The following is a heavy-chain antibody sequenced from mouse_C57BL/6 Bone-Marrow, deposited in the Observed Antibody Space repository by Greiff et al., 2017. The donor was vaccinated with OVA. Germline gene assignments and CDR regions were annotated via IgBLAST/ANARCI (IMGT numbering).Heavy chain of an antibody. Sequence: EVKLVESGGDLVKPGGSLKLSCAASGFTFSSYGMSWVRQTPDKRLEWVATISSGGSYTYYPDSVKGRFTISRDNAKNTLYLQMSSLKSEDTAMYYCARHADGSSRFDYWGQGTTLTVSS. CDR3: ARHADGSSRFDY. CDR1: GFTFSSYG. CDR2: ISSGGSYT. J-gene: IGHJ2*01. V-gene: IGHV5-6*01. D-gene: IGHD1-1*01.